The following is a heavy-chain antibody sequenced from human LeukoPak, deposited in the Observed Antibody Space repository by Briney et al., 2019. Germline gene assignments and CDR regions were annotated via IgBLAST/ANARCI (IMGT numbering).Heavy chain of an antibody. V-gene: IGHV1-69*13. D-gene: IGHD3-10*01. CDR2: IIPIFGTA. J-gene: IGHJ5*02. CDR3: ARDFTMVRGVIHWFDP. CDR1: GGTFSSYA. Sequence: ASVKVSCKASGGTFSSYAISWVRQAPGQGLEWMGGIIPIFGTANYAQKFQGRVTITADESTSTAYMELSSLRSEDTAVYYCARDFTMVRGVIHWFDPWGQGTLVTVFS.